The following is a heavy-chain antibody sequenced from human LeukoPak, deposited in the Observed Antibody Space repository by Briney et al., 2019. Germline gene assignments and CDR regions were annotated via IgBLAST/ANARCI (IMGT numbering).Heavy chain of an antibody. D-gene: IGHD6-19*01. CDR2: ISYDGSNK. V-gene: IGHV3-30-3*01. Sequence: PGGSLRLSCAASGFTFSSYAMHWVRQAPGKGLEWVAVISYDGSNKYYADSVKGRFTISRDNSKNTLYLQMNSLRAEDTAVYYCASTSSGWYHLDYWGQGTLVTVSS. J-gene: IGHJ4*02. CDR3: ASTSSGWYHLDY. CDR1: GFTFSSYA.